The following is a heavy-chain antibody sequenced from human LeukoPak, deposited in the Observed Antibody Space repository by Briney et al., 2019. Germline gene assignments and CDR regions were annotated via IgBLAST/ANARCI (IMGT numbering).Heavy chain of an antibody. J-gene: IGHJ4*02. Sequence: PGRSLRLSCAASGFTFSSYSMNWVRQAPGKGLEWVSSISSSSSYIYYADSVKGRFTIPRDNAKNSLYLQMSSLRAEDTAVYYCARDGRAYYYGSGSYYFDYWGQGTLVTVSS. CDR1: GFTFSSYS. D-gene: IGHD3-10*01. CDR2: ISSSSSYI. CDR3: ARDGRAYYYGSGSYYFDY. V-gene: IGHV3-21*01.